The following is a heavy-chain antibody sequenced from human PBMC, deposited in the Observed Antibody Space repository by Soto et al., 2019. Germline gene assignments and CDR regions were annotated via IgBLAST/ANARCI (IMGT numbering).Heavy chain of an antibody. Sequence: SETLSLTCAVYGGSFSGYYWSWIRQPPGKGLEWIGEINHSGSTNYNPSLKSRVTISVDTSKNQFSLKLSSVTAAVTAVYYCARETYGDYVGYFDPWGQGIQVTVSS. J-gene: IGHJ5*02. D-gene: IGHD4-17*01. V-gene: IGHV4-34*01. CDR2: INHSGST. CDR3: ARETYGDYVGYFDP. CDR1: GGSFSGYY.